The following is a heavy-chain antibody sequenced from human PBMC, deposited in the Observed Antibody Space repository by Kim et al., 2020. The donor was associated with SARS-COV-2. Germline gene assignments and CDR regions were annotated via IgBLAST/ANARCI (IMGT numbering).Heavy chain of an antibody. Sequence: GGTLRLSCAASGFTFSSYAMHWVRQAPGKGLEWVAVISYDGSNKYYVDSVKGRFTISRDNSKNTLYLQMNSLRAEETAVYYCARSSPSDYWGQGTLVTVSS. V-gene: IGHV3-30-3*01. CDR2: ISYDGSNK. J-gene: IGHJ4*02. D-gene: IGHD3-10*01. CDR3: ARSSPSDY. CDR1: GFTFSSYA.